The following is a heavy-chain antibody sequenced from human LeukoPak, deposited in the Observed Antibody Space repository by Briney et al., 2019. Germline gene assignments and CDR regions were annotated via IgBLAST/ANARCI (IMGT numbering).Heavy chain of an antibody. Sequence: PGGSLRLSCAASGFTFDDYGLSWVRQAPGKGLEWVSTINWNGGSTGYADSVKGRFTISRDNAKNSLYLQMNSLRAEDTALYYCARVREYSSSSWVDYYFDYWGQGTLVTVSS. D-gene: IGHD6-6*01. V-gene: IGHV3-20*04. CDR3: ARVREYSSSSWVDYYFDY. J-gene: IGHJ4*02. CDR1: GFTFDDYG. CDR2: INWNGGST.